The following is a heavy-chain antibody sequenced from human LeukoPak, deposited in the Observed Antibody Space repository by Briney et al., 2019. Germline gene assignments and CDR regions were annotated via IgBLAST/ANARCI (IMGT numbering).Heavy chain of an antibody. D-gene: IGHD2-15*01. J-gene: IGHJ4*02. Sequence: GGSLRLSCAASGFTFSSYAMTWVRQAPGKGLEWVSVISGSGGSTYYVDSVRGRLTISRDNVKNLLYLQMNSLRAEDAAVYYCAGGQGYLIEYWGQGTLVTVSS. CDR1: GFTFSSYA. CDR2: ISGSGGST. V-gene: IGHV3-23*01. CDR3: AGGQGYLIEY.